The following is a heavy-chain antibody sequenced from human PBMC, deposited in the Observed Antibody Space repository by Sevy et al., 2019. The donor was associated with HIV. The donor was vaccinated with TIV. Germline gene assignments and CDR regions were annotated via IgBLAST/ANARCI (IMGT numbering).Heavy chain of an antibody. CDR1: GFTFSGSA. CDR3: TRHYFGGEEGQLATDLGFDY. J-gene: IGHJ4*02. D-gene: IGHD3-10*01. CDR2: IRSKANSYAT. V-gene: IGHV3-73*01. Sequence: GGSLRLSCAASGFTFSGSAMHWVRQASGKGLEWVGRIRSKANSYATAYAASVKGRFTISRDDSKNTAYLQMNSLKTEDTAVYYCTRHYFGGEEGQLATDLGFDYWGQGTLVTVSS.